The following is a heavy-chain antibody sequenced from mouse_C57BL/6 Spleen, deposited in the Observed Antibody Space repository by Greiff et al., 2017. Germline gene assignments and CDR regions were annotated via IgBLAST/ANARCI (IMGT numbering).Heavy chain of an antibody. CDR3: ARWRLGQGGNYFDY. CDR1: GYTFTSYW. Sequence: VQLQQPGAELVKPGASVKLSCKASGYTFTSYWMHWVKQRPGQGLEWIGMIHPNSGSTNYNEKFKSKATLTVDKSSSTAYMQLSSLTSEDSAVYYCARWRLGQGGNYFDYWGQGTTLTVSS. J-gene: IGHJ2*01. V-gene: IGHV1-64*01. D-gene: IGHD4-1*01. CDR2: IHPNSGST.